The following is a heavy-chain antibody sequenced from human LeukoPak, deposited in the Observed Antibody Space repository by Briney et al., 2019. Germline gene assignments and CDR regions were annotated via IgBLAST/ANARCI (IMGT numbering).Heavy chain of an antibody. Sequence: LGGTLRPSCAASGFTFNIYGMSWVRQTPGKGLEWLSGVTASGGSTYYADSVKGRFIISRDNSKNTLYLQMNSLRAEDTAVYYCARKYDFWSGLDYWGQGTLVTVSS. V-gene: IGHV3-23*01. CDR2: VTASGGST. CDR3: ARKYDFWSGLDY. D-gene: IGHD3-3*01. CDR1: GFTFNIYG. J-gene: IGHJ4*02.